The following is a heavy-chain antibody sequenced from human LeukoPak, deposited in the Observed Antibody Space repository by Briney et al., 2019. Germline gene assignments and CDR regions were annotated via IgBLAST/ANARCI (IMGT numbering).Heavy chain of an antibody. J-gene: IGHJ3*02. CDR1: GFTFSSYA. CDR3: TRHVRLSGHDAFDI. Sequence: GGSLRLSCAASGFTFSSYAMNWVRQAPGKGLEWVSGISGSGTNTDYIDSVKGRFTVSRDNSKNTLYLQMSSLRAEDTAVYYCTRHVRLSGHDAFDIWGQGTMVTVSS. D-gene: IGHD3-16*02. CDR2: ISGSGTNT. V-gene: IGHV3-23*01.